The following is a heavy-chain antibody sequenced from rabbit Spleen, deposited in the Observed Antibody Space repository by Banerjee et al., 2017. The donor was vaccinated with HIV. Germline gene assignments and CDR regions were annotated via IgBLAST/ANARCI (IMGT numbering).Heavy chain of an antibody. J-gene: IGHJ4*01. CDR1: RFDFSSSDY. CDR3: ARDLDGVIGWNFGW. V-gene: IGHV1S40*01. CDR2: IDNGDGST. D-gene: IGHD4-1*01. Sequence: QGLVESGGGLVQPGGSLKLSCKASRFDFSSSDYICWVRQAPGKGLEWIACIDNGDGSTYYADWAKGQLTISKTSSTTVTLQMTSLTAADTATYFCARDLDGVIGWNFGWWGPGTLVTVS.